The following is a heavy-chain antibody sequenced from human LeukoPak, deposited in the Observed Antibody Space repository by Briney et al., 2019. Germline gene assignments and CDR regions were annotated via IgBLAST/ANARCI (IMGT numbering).Heavy chain of an antibody. D-gene: IGHD1-26*01. CDR2: IYYSGST. CDR3: ARIGGSFYFYYFMDV. J-gene: IGHJ6*03. Sequence: SETLSLTCTVSGGSISSYYWSWIRQPPGKGLEWIGYIYYSGSTNYNPSLKSRVTISVKTSKNQFSLKLRSVTAADTAVYYCARIGGSFYFYYFMDVWGKGTTVTVSS. V-gene: IGHV4-59*12. CDR1: GGSISSYY.